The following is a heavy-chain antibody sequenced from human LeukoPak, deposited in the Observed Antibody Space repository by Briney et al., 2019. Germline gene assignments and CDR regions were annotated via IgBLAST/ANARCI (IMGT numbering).Heavy chain of an antibody. Sequence: SGGSLRLSCAASGFTFSSYGMHWVRQAPGRGLDWVAFMWYDGSNKYYADSVKGRFTISRDNSKNTLYLQMNSLRAEDTAVYYCAKSYSYGYDYWGQGTLVTVSS. CDR2: MWYDGSNK. V-gene: IGHV3-30*02. J-gene: IGHJ4*02. CDR3: AKSYSYGYDY. CDR1: GFTFSSYG. D-gene: IGHD5-18*01.